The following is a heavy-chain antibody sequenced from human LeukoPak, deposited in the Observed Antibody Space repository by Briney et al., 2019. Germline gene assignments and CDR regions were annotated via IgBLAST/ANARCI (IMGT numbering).Heavy chain of an antibody. CDR3: AREILGGFNPGAY. V-gene: IGHV3-23*01. D-gene: IGHD1-14*01. CDR2: ISGSAGST. CDR1: GFTFSSYA. J-gene: IGHJ4*02. Sequence: GGSLRLSCAASGFTFSSYAMSWVRQAPGKGLEWVSAISGSAGSTYYADSVKGRFTISRDNSKNTLYLQMNSLRAEDTAVYYCAREILGGFNPGAYWGQGTLVTVSS.